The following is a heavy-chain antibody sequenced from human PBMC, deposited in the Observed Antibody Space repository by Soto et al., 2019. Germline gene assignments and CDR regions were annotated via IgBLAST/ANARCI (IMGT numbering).Heavy chain of an antibody. CDR3: ASDRDVLRCLGSTGARAWYFDL. CDR2: IIPIFGTA. D-gene: IGHD3-3*01. J-gene: IGHJ2*01. CDR1: GGTFSSYA. Sequence: QVQLVQSGAEVKKPGSSVKVSCKASGGTFSSYAISWVRQAPGQGLEWMGGIIPIFGTANYAQKFQGRVTLPADESTSPAYMWLGRLRSEGSAVYYCASDRDVLRCLGSTGARAWYFDLWGRGTLVTVSS. V-gene: IGHV1-69*12.